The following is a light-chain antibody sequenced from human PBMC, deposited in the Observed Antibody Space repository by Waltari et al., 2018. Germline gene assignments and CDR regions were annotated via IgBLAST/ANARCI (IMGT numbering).Light chain of an antibody. CDR3: QKYGTLPAT. Sequence: EIVVTQSPGTLSLSPGERATLSCRASQRVSRYLAWYQQKPGQAPRLLIYDTSIRATGVPDRFGGSGSGTDFSLTISRLEPEDFAVYYCQKYGTLPATFGQGTKVQMK. V-gene: IGKV3-20*01. J-gene: IGKJ1*01. CDR2: DTS. CDR1: QRVSRY.